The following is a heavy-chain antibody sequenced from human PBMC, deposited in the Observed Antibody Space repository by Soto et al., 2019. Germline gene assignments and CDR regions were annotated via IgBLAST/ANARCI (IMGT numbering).Heavy chain of an antibody. CDR3: ARDGGSHGPSYFDP. Sequence: VQLVESGGGVVQPGRSLRLSCAASGSTFSNYGMHWVRQAPGKGPEWVAVIWYDGSNKYYGESVKGRFSISGDNSKNTLYRDINSLRTEDLAVYYCARDGGSHGPSYFDPWGQGSVVSVSS. CDR2: IWYDGSNK. CDR1: GSTFSNYG. J-gene: IGHJ4*02. V-gene: IGHV3-33*01. D-gene: IGHD3-16*01.